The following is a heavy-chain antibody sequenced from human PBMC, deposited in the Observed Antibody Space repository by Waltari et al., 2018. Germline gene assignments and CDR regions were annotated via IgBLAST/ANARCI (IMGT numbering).Heavy chain of an antibody. CDR1: AGTFGRFA. D-gene: IGHD2-2*01. Sequence: QVQLVQSGAEVKKPGSSVKVSCTASAGTFGRFAISWVRQAAGEGLEWMGGIIPKIGASNYAQKFQGRVTITADDSTRIAYMEVSSLRFEDTAVYFCATDTSPPYWGQGTLVIVSS. J-gene: IGHJ4*02. CDR2: IIPKIGAS. CDR3: ATDTSPPY. V-gene: IGHV1-69*01.